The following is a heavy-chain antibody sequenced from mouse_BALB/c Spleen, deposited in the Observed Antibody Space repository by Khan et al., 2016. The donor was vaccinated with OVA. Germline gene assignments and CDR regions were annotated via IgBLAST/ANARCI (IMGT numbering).Heavy chain of an antibody. CDR1: GYSITSQYA. Sequence: VQLQESGPGLVKPFQSPSPTCTVTGYSITSQYAWNWTRQFPGNTLVWRGFISYSGNTKYNPSLKSRFPITRETSKKQFLLQLNSVNAEDTATYYCARLYGGDFDYWGQGTSLTVSA. V-gene: IGHV3-2*02. CDR3: ARLYGGDFDY. J-gene: IGHJ2*02. D-gene: IGHD1-1*01. CDR2: ISYSGNT.